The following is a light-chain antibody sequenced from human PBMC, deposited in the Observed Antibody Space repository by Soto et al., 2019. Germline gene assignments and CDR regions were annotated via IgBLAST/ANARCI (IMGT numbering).Light chain of an antibody. Sequence: QSALTQPASVSGSPGQSITISCTGTSSDVGGYNYVSWYQQHPGKAPKLMIYEVSNRPSGVSNRFPGSKSGNTASLTISGLQAEYEADYYCSSYTSSSTLVFGTGTKVTVL. CDR1: SSDVGGYNY. CDR2: EVS. V-gene: IGLV2-14*01. CDR3: SSYTSSSTLV. J-gene: IGLJ1*01.